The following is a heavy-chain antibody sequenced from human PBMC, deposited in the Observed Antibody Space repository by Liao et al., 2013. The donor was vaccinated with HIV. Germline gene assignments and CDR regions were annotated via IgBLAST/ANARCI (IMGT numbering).Heavy chain of an antibody. D-gene: IGHD3-16*01. Sequence: QVQLQESGPGLVKPSQTLSLTCTVSGGSLSSRSYYWSWVRQPAGKGLEWIGRIYSSGSTKYNPSLKSRVAMSLDTSDNHFSLTLRSATAADTAVYYCARAGGRYAGFDIWGQGTMVTVSS. CDR1: GGSLSSRSYY. CDR2: IYSSGST. J-gene: IGHJ3*02. V-gene: IGHV4-61*02. CDR3: ARAGGRYAGFDI.